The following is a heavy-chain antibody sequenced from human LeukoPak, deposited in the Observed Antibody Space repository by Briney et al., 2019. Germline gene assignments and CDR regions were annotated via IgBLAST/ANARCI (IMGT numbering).Heavy chain of an antibody. V-gene: IGHV3-30*18. J-gene: IGHJ4*02. CDR3: AKDRETTASGTFDY. CDR2: ISDDGRHK. CDR1: GFTFNNYG. D-gene: IGHD6-13*01. Sequence: GRSLRLSCAASGFTFNNYGIHYVRQAPGKGLEWVAVISDDGRHKNYADYVKGRFTISRDNSNNTLYLQMNSLRVEDTGVYYCAKDRETTASGTFDYWGQGTLVTVFS.